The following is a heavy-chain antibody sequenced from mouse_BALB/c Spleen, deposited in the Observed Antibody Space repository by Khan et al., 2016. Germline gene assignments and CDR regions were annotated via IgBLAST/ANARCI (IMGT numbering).Heavy chain of an antibody. Sequence: EVQLQESGPGLVKPSQSLSLTCTVTGYSITSDYAWNWLRQPPGNKLEWMGYISYSGCTSYNPSLKSRITITRDTSKNHFFLQLNSVTTEDTATYYCARTADTLYYAMDYWGQGTSVTVSS. CDR1: GYSITSDYA. D-gene: IGHD1-2*01. V-gene: IGHV3-2*02. CDR2: ISYSGCT. CDR3: ARTADTLYYAMDY. J-gene: IGHJ4*01.